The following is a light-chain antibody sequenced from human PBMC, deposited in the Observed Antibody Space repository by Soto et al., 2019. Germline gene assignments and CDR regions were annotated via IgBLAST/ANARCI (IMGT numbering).Light chain of an antibody. V-gene: IGKV1-6*01. CDR2: EAS. J-gene: IGKJ1*01. CDR1: QDIGKD. CDR3: LQDYNYPRT. Sequence: AIQMTQSPSSLSASVGDRVTLTCLAGQDIGKDLGWYQQKPGEAPKLLIFEASTVQTGVPSRFSGSGSGTDFTLTISSLQPEDFATYFCLQDYNYPRTFGQGTTVALK.